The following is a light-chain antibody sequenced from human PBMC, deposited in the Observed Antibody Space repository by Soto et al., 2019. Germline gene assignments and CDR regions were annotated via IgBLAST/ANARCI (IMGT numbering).Light chain of an antibody. Sequence: QSALTQPASVSGSPGQSITISCTGTSSDVGGYNYVSWYQQHPGKAPKLMIYDVSNRPSGVSNRFFGSKSGNTASLTISGLQAEDEADYYCSSYTSSSTPLGVFGGGTKLTVL. J-gene: IGLJ3*02. CDR1: SSDVGGYNY. CDR3: SSYTSSSTPLGV. CDR2: DVS. V-gene: IGLV2-14*01.